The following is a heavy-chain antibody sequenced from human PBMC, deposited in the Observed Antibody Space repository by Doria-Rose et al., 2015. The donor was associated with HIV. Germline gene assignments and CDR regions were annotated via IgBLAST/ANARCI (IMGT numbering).Heavy chain of an antibody. V-gene: IGHV2-26*01. D-gene: IGHD6-13*01. CDR1: GVSLSSPGMG. Sequence: VTLKESGPVLVKPTETLTLTCTVSGVSLSSPGMGVSWIRQPPGKALEWLVNICSDDERSYKTSLKSRLTISRGTSKSQVVLTMTDMDPVDTATYYCARIRSSRWYHKYYFDFWGREPWSSSPQ. CDR3: ARIRSSRWYHKYYFDF. J-gene: IGHJ4*02. CDR2: ICSDDER.